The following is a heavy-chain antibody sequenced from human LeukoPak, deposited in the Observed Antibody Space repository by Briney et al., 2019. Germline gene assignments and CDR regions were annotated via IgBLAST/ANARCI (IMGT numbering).Heavy chain of an antibody. Sequence: GASVKVSCKASGYTFTGYYMHSVRQAPGQGLEWMGWINPNSGGTNYAQKFQGRVTMTRDTSISTAYMELSRLRSDDTAVYYCARGTEQWLVRGGRGSFDPWGQGTLVTVSS. CDR1: GYTFTGYY. V-gene: IGHV1-2*02. CDR3: ARGTEQWLVRGGRGSFDP. D-gene: IGHD6-19*01. CDR2: INPNSGGT. J-gene: IGHJ5*02.